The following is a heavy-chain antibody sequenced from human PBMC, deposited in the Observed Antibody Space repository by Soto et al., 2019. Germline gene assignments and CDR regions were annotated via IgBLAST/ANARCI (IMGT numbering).Heavy chain of an antibody. CDR1: GFTFSSYA. J-gene: IGHJ4*02. D-gene: IGHD3-10*01. CDR3: ARDLRRITMVRPLDY. V-gene: IGHV3-30-3*01. CDR2: ISYDGSNK. Sequence: LRLSCAASGFTFSSYAMPWVRQAPGKGLEWVAVISYDGSNKYYADSVKGRFTISRDNSKNTLYLQMNRLRAEDTAVYYCARDLRRITMVRPLDYWGQGSLLTASS.